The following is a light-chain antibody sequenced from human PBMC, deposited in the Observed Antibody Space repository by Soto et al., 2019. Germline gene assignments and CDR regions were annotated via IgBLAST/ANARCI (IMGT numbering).Light chain of an antibody. Sequence: EILLTQRPATLCLYPGERATLSCRASQSVWTYLAWYQQKRGQAPRLLMYDASNRASGVPARFSGSGSGRDFTLTISSLEPEDFAVYYCQQRNNWPRSTFGQGTRLDIK. V-gene: IGKV3-11*02. CDR1: QSVWTY. J-gene: IGKJ5*01. CDR2: DAS. CDR3: QQRNNWPRST.